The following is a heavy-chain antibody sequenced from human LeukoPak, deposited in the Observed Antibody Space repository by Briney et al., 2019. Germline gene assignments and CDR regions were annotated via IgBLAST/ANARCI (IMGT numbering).Heavy chain of an antibody. CDR3: ARVRDCGGDCYTDYFDY. CDR1: GGTFSSYA. V-gene: IGHV1-69*05. D-gene: IGHD2-21*02. CDR2: IIPIFGTA. Sequence: ASVKVSCKASGGTFSSYAISWVRQAPGQGLEWMGRIIPIFGTANYAQKFQGRVTITTDESTSTAYMELSSLRSEDTAVYYCARVRDCGGDCYTDYFDYWGQGTLVTVSS. J-gene: IGHJ4*02.